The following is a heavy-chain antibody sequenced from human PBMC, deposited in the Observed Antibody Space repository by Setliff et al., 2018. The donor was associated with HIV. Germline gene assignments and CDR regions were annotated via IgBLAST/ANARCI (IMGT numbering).Heavy chain of an antibody. CDR1: GGSINSDSYY. CDR3: ARVSSSYYFLGAFDS. J-gene: IGHJ4*02. CDR2: IHTSGST. D-gene: IGHD6-13*01. V-gene: IGHV4-61*09. Sequence: SETLSLTCTVFGGSINSDSYYWTWTRQPAGKGLEWIGHIHTSGSTNYNPSLKSRVTISIDTSKNQFSLKLRSATATDTALYYCARVSSSYYFLGAFDSWGQGTLVTVSS.